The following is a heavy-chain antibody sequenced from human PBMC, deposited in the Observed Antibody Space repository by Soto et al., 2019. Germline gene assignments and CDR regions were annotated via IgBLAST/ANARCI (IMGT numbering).Heavy chain of an antibody. V-gene: IGHV3-23*01. J-gene: IGHJ6*03. CDR3: AKDGSGSYYYYYYYMDV. CDR2: ISGSGGST. CDR1: GFTFSSYA. Sequence: GGSLRLSCAASGFTFSSYAMSWVRQAPGKGLEWVSAISGSGGSTYYGDSVKGRFTISRDNSKNTLYLQMNSLRAEDTAVYYCAKDGSGSYYYYYYYMDVWGKGTTVTVSS. D-gene: IGHD3-10*01.